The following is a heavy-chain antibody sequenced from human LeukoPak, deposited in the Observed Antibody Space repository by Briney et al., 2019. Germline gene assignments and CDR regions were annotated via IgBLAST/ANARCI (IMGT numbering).Heavy chain of an antibody. Sequence: PSETLSLTRTVSGGSISSYYWSWIRQPAGKGLEWIGRIYTSGSTNYIPPLKSRVTMSVDTSKNQFSLKLSSVTAADTGVYYCARDTGEDWYFDLWGRGTLVTVSS. CDR1: GGSISSYY. J-gene: IGHJ2*01. CDR2: IYTSGST. CDR3: ARDTGEDWYFDL. D-gene: IGHD7-27*01. V-gene: IGHV4-4*07.